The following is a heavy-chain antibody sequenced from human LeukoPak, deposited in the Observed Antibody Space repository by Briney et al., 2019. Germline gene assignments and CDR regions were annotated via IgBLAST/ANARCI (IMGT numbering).Heavy chain of an antibody. Sequence: SVKVSCTASGGTFSDYDISWVRQAPGQGLEWMGDIIPIFGTANYAQKFQGRVTITADESTSTAYMELSSLRSEDTAVYYCARGSGGSFHSGIHFWGQGTLVTVSS. D-gene: IGHD1-26*01. V-gene: IGHV1-69*13. J-gene: IGHJ4*02. CDR1: GGTFSDYD. CDR2: IIPIFGTA. CDR3: ARGSGGSFHSGIHF.